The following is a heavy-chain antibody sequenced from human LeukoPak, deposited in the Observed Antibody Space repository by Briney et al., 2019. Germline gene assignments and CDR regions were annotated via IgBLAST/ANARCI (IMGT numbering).Heavy chain of an antibody. Sequence: SETLSLTCTVAGGSITSYYWNWIRQPAGKGLEWIGRIYSSGGTDYKPSLKSRVTISVDKSKSQFSLSLTSVTAADTAVYYCARTSYDSNRYYPYFDNWGQGTLVSVSS. J-gene: IGHJ4*02. D-gene: IGHD3-22*01. CDR1: GGSITSYY. CDR3: ARTSYDSNRYYPYFDN. CDR2: IYSSGGT. V-gene: IGHV4-4*07.